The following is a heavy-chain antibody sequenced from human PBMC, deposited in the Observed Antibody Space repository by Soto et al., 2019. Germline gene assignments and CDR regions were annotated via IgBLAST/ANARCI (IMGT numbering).Heavy chain of an antibody. CDR1: GFTFSGYW. J-gene: IGHJ4*02. V-gene: IGHV3-7*01. CDR3: AKHDYVWGSYRTFDY. CDR2: IKEDGSEK. Sequence: EVHLVESGGHLVQPGGFLRLSCAGSGFTFSGYWMSWVRQAPGKGLEWVANIKEDGSEKYYVDSVEGRFTISRDNAKNSLYLQMNSLRAEDTGVYCCAKHDYVWGSYRTFDYWGQGTLVTVSS. D-gene: IGHD3-16*02.